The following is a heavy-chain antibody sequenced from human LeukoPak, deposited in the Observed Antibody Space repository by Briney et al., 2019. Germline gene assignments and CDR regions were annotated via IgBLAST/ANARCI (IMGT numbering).Heavy chain of an antibody. J-gene: IGHJ3*02. V-gene: IGHV3-7*03. CDR1: GFTFSSYW. Sequence: GGSRRLSCAASGFTFSSYWVSCVSPPPGNGMEWVANIKQDGREKYYVDSVKGRFNISRDNAKNSLYLQMNSLRAEDTAVYYCARGIAGGAFDIWGQGTMVTVSS. D-gene: IGHD6-13*01. CDR3: ARGIAGGAFDI. CDR2: IKQDGREK.